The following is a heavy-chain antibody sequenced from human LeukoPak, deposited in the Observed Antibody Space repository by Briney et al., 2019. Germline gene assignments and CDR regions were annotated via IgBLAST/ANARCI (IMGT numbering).Heavy chain of an antibody. D-gene: IGHD2/OR15-2a*01. CDR3: GSGSKASPDAFDI. CDR1: GGSISSGDYY. Sequence: SETLSLTCTVSGGSISSGDYYWSWIRQPPGKGLEWIGYIYYSGSTYYNPSLKSRVTISVDTSKNQFSLKLSSVTAADTAVYYCGSGSKASPDAFDIWGQGTMVTVSS. V-gene: IGHV4-30-4*01. CDR2: IYYSGST. J-gene: IGHJ3*02.